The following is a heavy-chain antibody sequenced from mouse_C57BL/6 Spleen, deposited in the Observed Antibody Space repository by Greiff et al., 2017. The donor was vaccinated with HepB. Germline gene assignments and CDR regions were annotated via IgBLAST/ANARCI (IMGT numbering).Heavy chain of an antibody. CDR3: ARCPYYYGSSGGFAY. V-gene: IGHV1-66*01. D-gene: IGHD1-1*01. CDR1: GYSFTSYY. Sequence: QVQLQQSGPELVKPGASVKISCKASGYSFTSYYIHWVKQRPGQGLEWIGWIYPGSGNTKYNEKFKGKATLTADTSSSTAYMQLSSLTSEDSAVYYCARCPYYYGSSGGFAYWGQGTLVTVSA. CDR2: IYPGSGNT. J-gene: IGHJ3*01.